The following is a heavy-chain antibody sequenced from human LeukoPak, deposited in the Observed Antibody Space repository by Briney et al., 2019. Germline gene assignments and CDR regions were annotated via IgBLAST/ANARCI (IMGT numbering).Heavy chain of an antibody. CDR1: GGTLTSYA. Sequence: SVNVSCKVSGGTLTSYAISWVPQAPGQGAEWMGGIIPIFGTANDAQKFQGRVTISTDESTSTAYMQLSSLSSEDTAVYYCARADSSPAWGEGTLVTVPS. J-gene: IGHJ5*02. CDR2: IIPIFGTA. V-gene: IGHV1-69*05. CDR3: ARADSSPA. D-gene: IGHD6-13*01.